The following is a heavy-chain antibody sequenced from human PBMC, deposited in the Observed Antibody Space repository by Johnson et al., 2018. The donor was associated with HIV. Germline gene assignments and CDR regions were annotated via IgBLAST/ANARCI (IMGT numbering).Heavy chain of an antibody. CDR3: TRGSWVRAFDI. CDR2: LRSKPNNSAT. J-gene: IGHJ3*02. CDR1: GFTFSGSA. Sequence: VQLVESGGGLVQPGGSLKLSCAASGFTFSGSAVHWVRQASGKGLEWVGRLRSKPNNSATAYAASVKGRFTISRDESENTAYLQMNSLKTEDTAVYYCTRGSWVRAFDIWGQGTMVTVSS. V-gene: IGHV3-73*02. D-gene: IGHD1-1*01.